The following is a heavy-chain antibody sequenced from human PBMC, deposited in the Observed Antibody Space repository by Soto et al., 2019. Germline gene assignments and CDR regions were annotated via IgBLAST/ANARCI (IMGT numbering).Heavy chain of an antibody. V-gene: IGHV4-30-4*01. CDR3: AREVGEVDYSSSSDAFDI. J-gene: IGHJ3*02. CDR1: GGFINSGDYY. CDR2: IYYSGII. Sequence: SETLSLTCTVSGGFINSGDYYWSLIHQPPVKGLEWIAYIYYSGIIYYNPSLKSRVTMSRDTSKNQFSLKLDSVTAADTAVYYCAREVGEVDYSSSSDAFDIWGQGTMVTVSS. D-gene: IGHD6-6*01.